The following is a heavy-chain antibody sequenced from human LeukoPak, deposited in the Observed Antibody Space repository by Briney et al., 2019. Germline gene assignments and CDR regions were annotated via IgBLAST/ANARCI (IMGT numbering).Heavy chain of an antibody. CDR3: AGGPPEDTSSGS. Sequence: GASVKVSCKASGYSFTTYDINWVRQAPGQGLEWMGWMRPKKSDTGYARKFQDRVTLTWNISTDTAYMELNSLTAEDTAVYFCAGGPPEDTSSGSWGQGTLVTVSS. D-gene: IGHD3-22*01. CDR1: GYSFTTYD. J-gene: IGHJ4*02. V-gene: IGHV1-8*01. CDR2: MRPKKSDT.